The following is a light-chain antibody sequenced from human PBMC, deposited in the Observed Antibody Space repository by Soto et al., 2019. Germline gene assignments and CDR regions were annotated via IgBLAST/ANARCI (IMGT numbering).Light chain of an antibody. V-gene: IGKV3-15*01. Sequence: EIVMTQSPATLSVSPGERATLSCRASQSVSSNLAWYQQKPGQAPRFLIYGASTRATGIPARFSGSGSGTEFTLTISSLQSEDFAVYYCQQYNNWPFPSWTFGQGTKVEIK. CDR2: GAS. CDR1: QSVSSN. J-gene: IGKJ1*01. CDR3: QQYNNWPFPSWT.